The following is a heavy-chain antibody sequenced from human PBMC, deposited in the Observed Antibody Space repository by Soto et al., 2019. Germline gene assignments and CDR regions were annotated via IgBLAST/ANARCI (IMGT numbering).Heavy chain of an antibody. CDR2: INPNIGDT. CDR3: ATRYSYVHF. J-gene: IGHJ4*02. V-gene: IGHV1-2*02. CDR1: GYAFTGYY. Sequence: ASVKVSCKSSGYAFTGYYIHWVRQAPGQGLQWMGWINPNIGDTNYAQKFQGRVTMTRDTSFSTAYMELSSLRSDDTAVYYCATRYSYVHFWGQGTLVTVSS. D-gene: IGHD5-18*01.